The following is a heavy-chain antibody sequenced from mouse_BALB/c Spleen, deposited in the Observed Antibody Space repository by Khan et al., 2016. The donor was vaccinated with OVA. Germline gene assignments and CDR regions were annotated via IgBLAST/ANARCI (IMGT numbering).Heavy chain of an antibody. CDR2: IKYSGST. CDR1: GYSITSDYA. CDR3: ARSWTISTVVATDFDS. Sequence: EVQLVESGPGLVKPSQSLSLTCTVTGYSITSDYAWNWIRQFPGNKLEWMGYIKYSGSTSYNPSLKSRISITRNTSQNQFFLQLSSVTTEDTATYYCARSWTISTVVATDFDSWGQGTTLTVSS. D-gene: IGHD1-1*01. J-gene: IGHJ2*01. V-gene: IGHV3-2*02.